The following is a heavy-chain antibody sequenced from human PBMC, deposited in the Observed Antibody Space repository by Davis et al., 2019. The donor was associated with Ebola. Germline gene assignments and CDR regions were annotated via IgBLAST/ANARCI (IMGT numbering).Heavy chain of an antibody. Sequence: PGGSLRLSCAASGFTFSSYSMSWVRQAPGKGLEWVGRIKSKTDGGTTDYAAPVKGRFTISRDDSKNTLYLQMNSLKTEDTAVYYCTTDGYYDFWSGYYTGDYWGQGTLVTVSS. J-gene: IGHJ4*02. CDR1: GFTFSSYS. D-gene: IGHD3-3*01. V-gene: IGHV3-15*01. CDR3: TTDGYYDFWSGYYTGDY. CDR2: IKSKTDGGTT.